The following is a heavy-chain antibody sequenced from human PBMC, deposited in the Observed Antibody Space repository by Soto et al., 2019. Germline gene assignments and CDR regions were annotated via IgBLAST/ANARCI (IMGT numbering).Heavy chain of an antibody. CDR1: GGSISSYY. J-gene: IGHJ4*02. CDR3: ARGDSTNY. Sequence: SETLSLACTVSGGSISSYYWSWIRQPPGKGLEWIGEINHSGSTNYNPSLKSRVTISVDTSKNQFSLKLSSVTAADTAVYYCARGDSTNYWGQGTLVTVSS. V-gene: IGHV4-34*01. D-gene: IGHD2-2*01. CDR2: INHSGST.